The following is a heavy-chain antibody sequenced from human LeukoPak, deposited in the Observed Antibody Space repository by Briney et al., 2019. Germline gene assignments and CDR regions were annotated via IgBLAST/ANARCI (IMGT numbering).Heavy chain of an antibody. D-gene: IGHD2-2*03. V-gene: IGHV3-23*01. J-gene: IGHJ4*02. CDR2: ISGSGGST. CDR1: GFTFSSYA. Sequence: PGGSLRLSCAASGFTFSSYAMSWVRQAPGKGLEWVSAISGSGGSTYYADSVKGRFTISRDNSKNTLYLQMNSLRAEDTAVYYCARGGYCSSTSCYEAWFFDYWGQGTLVTVSS. CDR3: ARGGYCSSTSCYEAWFFDY.